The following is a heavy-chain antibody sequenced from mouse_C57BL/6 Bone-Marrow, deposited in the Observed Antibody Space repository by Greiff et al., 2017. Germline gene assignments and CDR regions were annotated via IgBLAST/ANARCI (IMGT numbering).Heavy chain of an antibody. CDR3: ARFYYYGSSLFDY. CDR2: INPGSGGT. Sequence: QVQLQQSGAELVRPGTSVKVSCKASGYAFTNYLIEWVKQRPGQGLEWIGVINPGSGGTNYNEKFKGKATLTADKSSSTAYVQLSSLTSEDSAVYFCARFYYYGSSLFDYWGQGTTLTVSS. J-gene: IGHJ2*01. V-gene: IGHV1-54*01. CDR1: GYAFTNYL. D-gene: IGHD1-1*01.